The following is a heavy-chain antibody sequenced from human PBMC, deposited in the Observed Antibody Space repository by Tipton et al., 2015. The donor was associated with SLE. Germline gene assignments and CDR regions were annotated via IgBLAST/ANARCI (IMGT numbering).Heavy chain of an antibody. J-gene: IGHJ6*03. V-gene: IGHV1-46*01. Sequence: QLVQSGAEVKKPGESLKISCKGSGYKYVAYWIGWVRQMPGKGLEWMGIIHPSGGSASYAQEIQGRVTMTRDTSTSTVYMELSSLRSEDTAVYYCARGDYYYYMDVWGKGTTVTVSS. CDR1: GYKYVAYW. CDR2: IHPSGGSA. CDR3: ARGDYYYYMDV.